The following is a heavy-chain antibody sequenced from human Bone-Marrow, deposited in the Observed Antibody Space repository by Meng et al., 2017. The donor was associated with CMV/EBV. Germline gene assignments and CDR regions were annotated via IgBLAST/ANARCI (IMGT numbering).Heavy chain of an antibody. Sequence: GESLKISCAASGFTFSSYAMHWVRQAPGKGLEWVAVISYDGSSKYYADSVKGRFTISRDNSKNTLYLQINSLRAEDTAVYYCARDLAGYSSPTCFDYWGQGTLVTVSS. CDR1: GFTFSSYA. CDR2: ISYDGSSK. J-gene: IGHJ4*02. V-gene: IGHV3-30-3*01. D-gene: IGHD6-13*01. CDR3: ARDLAGYSSPTCFDY.